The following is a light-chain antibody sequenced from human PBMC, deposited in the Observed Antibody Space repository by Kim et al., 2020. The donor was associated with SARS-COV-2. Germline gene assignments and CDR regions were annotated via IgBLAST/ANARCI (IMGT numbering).Light chain of an antibody. CDR3: QQANSFPVT. J-gene: IGKJ5*01. CDR2: DAS. CDR1: QGISTW. V-gene: IGKV1-12*01. Sequence: IQMTQSPSSVSASVGDSVTITCRASQGISTWLAWYQQKPGKAPKLLIYDASGLQSGVSSRFSGSGSGTDFTLTINTLQPEDSATYYCQQANSFPVTFGPGTRLEIK.